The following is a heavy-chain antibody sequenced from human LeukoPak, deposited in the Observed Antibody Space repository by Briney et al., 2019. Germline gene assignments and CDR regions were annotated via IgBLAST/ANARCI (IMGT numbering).Heavy chain of an antibody. CDR2: ILYDGSNK. J-gene: IGHJ6*03. V-gene: IGHV3-30*18. Sequence: GGSLRLSCAAFGFTFSSYGMHWVRQAPGKGLEWVAVILYDGSNKYYADSVKGRFTISRDTSKNTLYLQMNSLRAEDTAVYYCAKEEGYNWNYIYNYYYMDVWGKGTTVTVSS. CDR3: AKEEGYNWNYIYNYYYMDV. CDR1: GFTFSSYG. D-gene: IGHD1-7*01.